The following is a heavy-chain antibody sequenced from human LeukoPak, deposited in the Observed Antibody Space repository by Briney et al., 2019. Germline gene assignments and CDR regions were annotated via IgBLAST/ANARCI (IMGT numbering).Heavy chain of an antibody. V-gene: IGHV4-31*03. CDR3: ARVNRKTTGQYDAFDI. J-gene: IGHJ3*02. CDR1: GGSISSGGYY. Sequence: SSETLSLTCTVSGGSISSGGYYWSWIRQHPGKGLEWIGYIYYSGSTYYNPSLKSRVTISVDTSKNQFSLKLSSVTAADTAVYYCARVNRKTTGQYDAFDIWGQGTMVTVSS. CDR2: IYYSGST. D-gene: IGHD4-17*01.